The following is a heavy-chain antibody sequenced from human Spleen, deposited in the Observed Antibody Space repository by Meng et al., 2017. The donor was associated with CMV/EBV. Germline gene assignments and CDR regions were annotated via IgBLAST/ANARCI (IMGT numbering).Heavy chain of an antibody. V-gene: IGHV1-69*05. CDR2: IIPIFGTA. CDR1: GGTFSSYA. CDR3: ARLGIAAHPGFDY. J-gene: IGHJ4*02. Sequence: SVKVSCKASGGTFSSYAISWVRQAPGQGLEWMGGIIPIFGTANYAQKFQGRVTITTDESTSTAYMELSSLRSEDTAVYYCARLGIAAHPGFDYWGQGTLVTVSS. D-gene: IGHD6-6*01.